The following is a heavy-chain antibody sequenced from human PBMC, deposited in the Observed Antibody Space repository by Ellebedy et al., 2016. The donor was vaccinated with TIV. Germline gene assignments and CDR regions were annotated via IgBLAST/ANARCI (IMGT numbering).Heavy chain of an antibody. D-gene: IGHD2-21*02. V-gene: IGHV5-51*01. J-gene: IGHJ3*02. CDR1: GYSFTSYW. CDR3: ARHPAYCGGDCFAFDI. Sequence: KVSCKGSGYSFTSYWIGWVRQMPGKGLEWMGIIYPGDSDTRYSPSFQGQVTISADKSISTAYLQWSSLKASDTAMYYCARHPAYCGGDCFAFDIWGQGTMVTVSS. CDR2: IYPGDSDT.